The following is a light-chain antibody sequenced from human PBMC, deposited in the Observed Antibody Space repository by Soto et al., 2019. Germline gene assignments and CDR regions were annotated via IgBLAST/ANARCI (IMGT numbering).Light chain of an antibody. Sequence: EIVLTQSPATLSLSPGERASLSCRASQSVSSYLAWYQQKPGQAPRLLIYGASTRATGLPARFSGSGSGTEFTLTISSLQSEDFAVYYCQQYLTSPKTFGQGTKVDIK. V-gene: IGKV3-15*01. CDR1: QSVSSY. CDR2: GAS. J-gene: IGKJ1*01. CDR3: QQYLTSPKT.